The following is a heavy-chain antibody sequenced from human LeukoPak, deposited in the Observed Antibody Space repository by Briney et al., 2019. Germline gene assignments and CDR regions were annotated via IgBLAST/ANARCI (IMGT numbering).Heavy chain of an antibody. CDR3: ATIRRYGILTGGFDY. D-gene: IGHD3-9*01. CDR1: GYTFTGYY. Sequence: ASVKVSCKASGYTFTGYYMHWVRQAPGQGLEWMGWINPNSGGTNYAQKFQGRVTMTRDTSISTAYMELSRLRSDDTAVYYCATIRRYGILTGGFDYWGQGTLVTVSS. CDR2: INPNSGGT. J-gene: IGHJ4*02. V-gene: IGHV1-2*02.